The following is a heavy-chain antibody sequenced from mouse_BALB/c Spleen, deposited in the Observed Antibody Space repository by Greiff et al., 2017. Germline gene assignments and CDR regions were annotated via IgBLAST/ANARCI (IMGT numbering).Heavy chain of an antibody. CDR1: GYTFTSYW. CDR2: IDPSDSYT. Sequence: QVQLQQSGAELVKPGASVKLSCKASGYTFTSYWMHWVKQRPGQGLEWIGEIDPSDSYTNYNQKFKGKATLTVDKSSSTAYMQLSSLTSEDSAVYYCARVEAVGYFDYWGQGTTLTVSS. D-gene: IGHD3-3*01. J-gene: IGHJ2*01. CDR3: ARVEAVGYFDY. V-gene: IGHV1-69*02.